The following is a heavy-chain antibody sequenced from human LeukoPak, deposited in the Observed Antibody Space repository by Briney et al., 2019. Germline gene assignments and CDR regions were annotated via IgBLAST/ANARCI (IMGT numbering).Heavy chain of an antibody. CDR2: ISNRGFST. J-gene: IGHJ4*02. CDR1: GFNISDHY. Sequence: GGSLRLSCAASGFNISDHYMSWIRQAPGRGLEWVSYISNRGFSTYYADSVKGRFTISRDNTKNSLYLEMQSLRVEDTAVYYCARNKRCFDQWGQGTVVTVSS. V-gene: IGHV3-11*01. CDR3: ARNKRCFDQ.